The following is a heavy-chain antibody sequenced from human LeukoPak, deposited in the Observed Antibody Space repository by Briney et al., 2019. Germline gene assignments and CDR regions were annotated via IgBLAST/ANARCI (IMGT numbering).Heavy chain of an antibody. CDR2: IPTSGSAI. CDR1: GFTFSDYY. J-gene: IGHJ6*03. CDR3: AREGRCSRTSCYATYYYMDV. Sequence: GGSLRLSCAASGFTFSDYYMSWIRQAPGTGLEWLSYIPTSGSAIYYADSVKGRFTISRDNAKNSLYLQMNSLRAEDTAMYFCAREGRCSRTSCYATYYYMDVWGRGTTVTVSS. D-gene: IGHD2-2*01. V-gene: IGHV3-11*04.